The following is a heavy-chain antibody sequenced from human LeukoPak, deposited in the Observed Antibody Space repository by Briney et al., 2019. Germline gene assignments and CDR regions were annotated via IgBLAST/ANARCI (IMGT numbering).Heavy chain of an antibody. CDR3: AICRSAWYSGLDY. J-gene: IGHJ4*02. D-gene: IGHD6-19*01. V-gene: IGHV3-53*01. Sequence: PGGSLRLSCAASGLXVNNNYISWVRQAPGKGLEWVSRIYDGGSTYYADSVKGRFTISRDNSKNTLYLQMNSLRAEDTAVYYCAICRSAWYSGLDYWGQGTLVTVSA. CDR1: GLXVNNNY. CDR2: IYDGGST.